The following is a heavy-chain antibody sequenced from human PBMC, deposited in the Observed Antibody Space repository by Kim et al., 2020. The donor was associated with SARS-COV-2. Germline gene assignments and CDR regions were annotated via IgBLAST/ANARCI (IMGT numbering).Heavy chain of an antibody. Sequence: GGSLRLSCAASGFTFSDHYMDWVRQAPGKGLEWVGRTRNKANSYTTEYAASVKGRFTISRDDSKNSLYLQMNSLKTEDTAVYYCVFMVRGVIFFWGQGTLVTVSS. CDR2: TRNKANSYTT. CDR1: GFTFSDHY. V-gene: IGHV3-72*01. J-gene: IGHJ4*02. CDR3: VFMVRGVIFF. D-gene: IGHD3-10*01.